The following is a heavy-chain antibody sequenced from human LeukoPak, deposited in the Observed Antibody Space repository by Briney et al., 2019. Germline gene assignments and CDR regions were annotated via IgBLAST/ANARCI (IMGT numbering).Heavy chain of an antibody. CDR1: GGSISGYY. CDR3: ASYYGSGTNSHYYYMDV. D-gene: IGHD3-10*01. Sequence: SGPTLVKPSETLSLTCTVSGGSISGYYWNWIRQPPGKGLEWIGYIYYSGNTNYNPSLKSRVTISLDTSKNQFSLKLSSVTAADTAVYFCASYYGSGTNSHYYYMDVWGKGTTVTISS. CDR2: IYYSGNT. V-gene: IGHV4-59*01. J-gene: IGHJ6*03.